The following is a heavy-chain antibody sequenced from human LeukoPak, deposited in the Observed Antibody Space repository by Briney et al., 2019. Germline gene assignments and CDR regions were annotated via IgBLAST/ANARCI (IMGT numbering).Heavy chain of an antibody. J-gene: IGHJ4*02. CDR2: ISGSGGST. CDR1: GFTFSSYA. V-gene: IGHV3-23*01. CDR3: AKVVDFQGYFDY. D-gene: IGHD3-3*01. Sequence: GGSLRLSCAASGFTFSSYAMSWVRQAPGKGLEWVSAISGSGGSTYYADSVKGRFTISRDNSKNTLYLQVNSLRAEDTAVYYCAKVVDFQGYFDYWGQGTLVTVSS.